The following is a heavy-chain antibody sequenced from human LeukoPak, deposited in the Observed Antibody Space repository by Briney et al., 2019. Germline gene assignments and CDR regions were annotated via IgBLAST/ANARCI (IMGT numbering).Heavy chain of an antibody. V-gene: IGHV3-9*01. CDR3: TKDVSPSVTTGFDY. Sequence: PGGSLRLPCAASGFTIGGYAMHWVRQAPGKGPEWVSGISWDSGSIGYADSVKGRFTISRDNAKNSLYLQMNSLRAEDTALYYCTKDVSPSVTTGFDYWGQGTLVTVSS. J-gene: IGHJ4*02. CDR1: GFTIGGYA. D-gene: IGHD4-17*01. CDR2: ISWDSGSI.